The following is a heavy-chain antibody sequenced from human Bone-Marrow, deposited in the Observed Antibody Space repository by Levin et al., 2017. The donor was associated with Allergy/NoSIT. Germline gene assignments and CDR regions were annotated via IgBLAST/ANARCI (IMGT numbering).Heavy chain of an antibody. CDR2: FDPEDGET. V-gene: IGHV1-24*01. J-gene: IGHJ4*02. CDR1: GYTLTELS. CDR3: ALTDYYDAVVQLGY. D-gene: IGHD3-22*01. Sequence: GESLKISCKVSGYTLTELSMHWVRQAPGKGLEWMGGFDPEDGETIYAQKFQGRVTMTEDTSTDTAYMELSSLRSEDPAVYYCALTDYYDAVVQLGYWGQGTLVTVSS.